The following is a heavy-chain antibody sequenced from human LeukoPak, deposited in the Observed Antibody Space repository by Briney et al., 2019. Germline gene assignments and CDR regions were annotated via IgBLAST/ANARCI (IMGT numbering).Heavy chain of an antibody. V-gene: IGHV1-2*02. CDR1: GYTFTGYY. D-gene: IGHD2-2*02. Sequence: GASVKVSCKASGYTFTGYYMHWVRQAPGQGLEWMGWINPNSGGTNYAPKFQGRVTMTRDTSISTAYMELSRLTSDDTAVYYCVTAIMSGAKYWGQGTLVTVSS. J-gene: IGHJ4*02. CDR2: INPNSGGT. CDR3: VTAIMSGAKY.